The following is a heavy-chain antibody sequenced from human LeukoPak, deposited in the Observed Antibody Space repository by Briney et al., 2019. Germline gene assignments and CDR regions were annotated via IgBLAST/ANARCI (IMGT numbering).Heavy chain of an antibody. CDR1: GFTVSNNY. J-gene: IGHJ4*02. Sequence: GGSLRLSCAASGFTVSNNYMSWVRQAPGQGLEWVSVIYSGGTTYYTDSVKGRFTISRDKFKNTLYLQMNSLRAEDTAVYYCARDGCSTTSCYADWGQGTLVTVSS. V-gene: IGHV3-53*01. CDR2: IYSGGTT. CDR3: ARDGCSTTSCYAD. D-gene: IGHD2-2*01.